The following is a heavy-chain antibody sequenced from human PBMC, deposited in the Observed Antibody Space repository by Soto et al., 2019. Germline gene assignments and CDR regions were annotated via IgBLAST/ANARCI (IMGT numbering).Heavy chain of an antibody. V-gene: IGHV4-34*01. D-gene: IGHD6-6*01. J-gene: IGHJ6*02. CDR1: GGSFSGYY. CDR3: ARAHRTPSIAARPGDYYYYGMDV. CDR2: INHSGST. Sequence: QVQLQQWGAGLLKPSETLSLTCAVYGGSFSGYYWSWIRQPPGKGLEWIGEINHSGSTNYNPSLKGRVTISVDTSKNQFSLKLSSVTAADTAVYYCARAHRTPSIAARPGDYYYYGMDVWGQGTTVTVSS.